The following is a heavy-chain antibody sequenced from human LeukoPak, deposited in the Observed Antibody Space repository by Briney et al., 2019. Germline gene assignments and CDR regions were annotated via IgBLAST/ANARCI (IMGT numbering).Heavy chain of an antibody. CDR3: ARHFGSVTTSGMDV. D-gene: IGHD4-17*01. J-gene: IGHJ6*02. V-gene: IGHV4-59*08. Sequence: KPSETLSLTCTVSGGSISSYYWSWIRQPPGKGLEWIGYIYYSGSTNYNPSLKSRVTISVDTSKNQFSLKLSSVTAADTAVYYCARHFGSVTTSGMDVWGQGTTVTVSS. CDR2: IYYSGST. CDR1: GGSISSYY.